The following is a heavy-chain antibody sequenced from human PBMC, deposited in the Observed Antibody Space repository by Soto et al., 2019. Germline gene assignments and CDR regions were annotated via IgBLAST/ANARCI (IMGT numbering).Heavy chain of an antibody. CDR2: IKSKTDGGTT. CDR3: TTVPSGRRVVVAGGG. CDR1: GFTFSNAW. V-gene: IGHV3-15*01. J-gene: IGHJ4*02. Sequence: EVQLVESGGGLVKPGGSLRLSCAASGFTFSNAWMSWVRQAPGKGLEWVGHIKSKTDGGTTNYAAPVKGRFTISRDDSENTLSLQMNSLKTEDTAVYYCTTVPSGRRVVVAGGGWGQGTLVTVSS. D-gene: IGHD2-2*01.